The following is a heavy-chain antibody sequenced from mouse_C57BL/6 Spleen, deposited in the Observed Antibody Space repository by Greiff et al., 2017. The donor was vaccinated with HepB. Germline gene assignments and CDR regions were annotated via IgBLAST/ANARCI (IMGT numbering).Heavy chain of an antibody. CDR3: ARQRYYYGSRYAMDY. CDR2: IWSDGST. Sequence: QVQLQQSGPGLVAPSQSLSITCTVSGFSLTSYGVHWVRQPPGKGLEWLVVIWSDGSTTYNSALKSRLSISKDNSKSQVFLKMNSLQTDDTAMYYCARQRYYYGSRYAMDYWGQGTSVTVSS. J-gene: IGHJ4*01. D-gene: IGHD1-1*01. V-gene: IGHV2-6-1*01. CDR1: GFSLTSYG.